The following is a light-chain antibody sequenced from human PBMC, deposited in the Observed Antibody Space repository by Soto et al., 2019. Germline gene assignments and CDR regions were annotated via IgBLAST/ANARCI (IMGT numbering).Light chain of an antibody. J-gene: IGKJ1*01. CDR2: DAS. CDR1: QSDSSN. CDR3: HQYGRSGT. V-gene: IGKV3D-15*01. Sequence: VMTQSPTTLSVSPGQRATLSCRASQSDSSNLAWYQQKPGQAPRLLIYDASTRDTGIPARFSGSGSGTEFTLTISSLQSEGFAVYYCHQYGRSGTFGQGTKVEIK.